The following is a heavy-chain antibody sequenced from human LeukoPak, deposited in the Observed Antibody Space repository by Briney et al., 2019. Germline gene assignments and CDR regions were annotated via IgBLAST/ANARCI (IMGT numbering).Heavy chain of an antibody. D-gene: IGHD2-2*01. CDR2: ISSSSSYI. CDR1: GFTFSSYS. CDR3: ASIGDCSSTSCFPLGP. V-gene: IGHV3-21*01. Sequence: GGSLRLSCAASGFTFSSYSMNWVRQAPGKGLEGVASISSSSSYIYYADSAKGRFTISRDNAKNSLYLQMNSLRAEDTAVYYCASIGDCSSTSCFPLGPWGQGTLVTVSS. J-gene: IGHJ5*02.